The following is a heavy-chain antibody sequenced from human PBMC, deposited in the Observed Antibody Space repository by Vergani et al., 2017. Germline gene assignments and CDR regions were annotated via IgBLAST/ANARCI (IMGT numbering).Heavy chain of an antibody. Sequence: VQLVESGGGLVQPGRSLRLSCTASGFTFGDYAMSWVRQAPGQGLEWMGRIIPIFGTANYAQKFQGRVTITADESTSTAYMELSSLRSEDTAVYYCARRNGEWELLGYAFDIWGQGTMVTVSS. J-gene: IGHJ3*02. CDR2: IIPIFGTA. V-gene: IGHV1-69*18. D-gene: IGHD1-26*01. CDR1: GFTFGDYA. CDR3: ARRNGEWELLGYAFDI.